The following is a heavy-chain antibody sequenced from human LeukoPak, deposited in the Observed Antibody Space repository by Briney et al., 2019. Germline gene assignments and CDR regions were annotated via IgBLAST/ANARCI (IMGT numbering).Heavy chain of an antibody. J-gene: IGHJ4*02. CDR2: INPNSGGT. D-gene: IGHD3-22*01. CDR1: GYTFTGYY. V-gene: IGHV1-2*02. CDR3: ARDITYDSSRYYYY. Sequence: ASVKVSCKASGYTFTGYYMHWVRQAPGQGLEWMGWINPNSGGTNYAQKFQGRVTMTRDTSISTAYMELSRLRSDDTAVYYCARDITYDSSRYYYYWGQGTLVTVSS.